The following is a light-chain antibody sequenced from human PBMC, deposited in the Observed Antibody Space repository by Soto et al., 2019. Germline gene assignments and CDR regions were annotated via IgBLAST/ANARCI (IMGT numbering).Light chain of an antibody. Sequence: EIVLTQSPGSLSLSPGKRATLSCRASQSVSNNYLAWYQQKPGQAPRLLIYGASSRATGIPERFSGSGSGTDFTLTISRLEPEYFAVYYCQQYGSSPRTFGQGTKVEIK. V-gene: IGKV3-20*01. CDR2: GAS. J-gene: IGKJ1*01. CDR1: QSVSNNY. CDR3: QQYGSSPRT.